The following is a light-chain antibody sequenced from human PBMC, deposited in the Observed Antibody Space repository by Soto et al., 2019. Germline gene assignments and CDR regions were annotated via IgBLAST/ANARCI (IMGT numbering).Light chain of an antibody. CDR3: SSYAGTNTRYL. CDR2: EVS. J-gene: IGLJ1*01. Sequence: QSVLTQPPSVSGSPGQSVTISCTGANSDVGSYNFVSWYQQHPGRAPKLLIYEVSKRPSGVPDRFSGSKSGNTASLTVFGLQAEDEADYYCSSYAGTNTRYLFGSGTKVTVL. CDR1: NSDVGSYNF. V-gene: IGLV2-8*01.